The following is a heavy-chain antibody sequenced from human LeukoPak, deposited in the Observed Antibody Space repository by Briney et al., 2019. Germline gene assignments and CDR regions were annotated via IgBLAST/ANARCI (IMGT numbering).Heavy chain of an antibody. Sequence: SETLSLTCTVSGGSISSYYWSWIRQPPGKGLEWIGYIYYSGSTNYNPSLKSRVTISVDTSKNQFSLKLSSVTAADTAVYYCARVTSEYSSSWPNSVGFDYWGQGTLATVSS. CDR3: ARVTSEYSSSWPNSVGFDY. D-gene: IGHD6-13*01. V-gene: IGHV4-59*01. CDR1: GGSISSYY. J-gene: IGHJ4*02. CDR2: IYYSGST.